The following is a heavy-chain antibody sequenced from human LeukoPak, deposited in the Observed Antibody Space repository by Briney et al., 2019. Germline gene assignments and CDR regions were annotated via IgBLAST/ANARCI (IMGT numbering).Heavy chain of an antibody. CDR1: GGSISSYY. CDR3: ASAPGGEHYYFDY. V-gene: IGHV4-59*08. J-gene: IGHJ4*02. CDR2: IYYSGST. Sequence: PSETLSLTCTVSGGSISSYYWSWIRQPPGKGLERIGYIYYSGSTNYNPSLKSRVTISVDTSKNQFSLKLSSVTAADTAVYYCASAPGGEHYYFDYWGQGTLVTVSS. D-gene: IGHD1-26*01.